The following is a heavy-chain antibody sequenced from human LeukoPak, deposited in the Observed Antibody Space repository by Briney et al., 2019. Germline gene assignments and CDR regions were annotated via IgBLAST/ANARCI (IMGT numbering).Heavy chain of an antibody. CDR1: GGSISSGSYY. V-gene: IGHV4-61*02. CDR2: IYTSGST. J-gene: IGHJ4*02. D-gene: IGHD3-22*01. CDR3: ARSTDSSGYYQRYFDY. Sequence: PSQTLSLTCTVSGGSISSGSYYWSWIRQPAGKGLEWIGRIYTSGSTNYNPSLKSRVTISADTSKNQFSLKLSSVTAADTAVYYCARSTDSSGYYQRYFDYWGQGTLVTVSS.